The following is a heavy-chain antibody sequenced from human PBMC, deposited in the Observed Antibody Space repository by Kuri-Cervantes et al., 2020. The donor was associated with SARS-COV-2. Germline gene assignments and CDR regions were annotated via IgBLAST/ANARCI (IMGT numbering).Heavy chain of an antibody. D-gene: IGHD1-26*01. CDR1: GYTFTCYY. Sequence: ASVKVSCKASGYTFTCYYMHWVRQAPGQGLEGMGWINPNSGGTNYAQKFQGRVTMTRDTSISTDYMELSRLSSDDTAVYYCARVAVGATHPNDYMDVWGQGTTVTVSS. V-gene: IGHV1-2*02. J-gene: IGHJ6*03. CDR3: ARVAVGATHPNDYMDV. CDR2: INPNSGGT.